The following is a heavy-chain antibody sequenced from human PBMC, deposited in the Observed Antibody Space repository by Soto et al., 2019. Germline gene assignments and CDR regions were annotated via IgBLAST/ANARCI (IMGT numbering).Heavy chain of an antibody. CDR2: ISAYNGNT. D-gene: IGHD6-13*01. CDR1: GYTFTSYG. V-gene: IGHV1-18*01. J-gene: IGHJ4*02. Sequence: VASVKVSCKASGYTFTSYGISWVRQAPGQGLEWMGWISAYNGNTNYAQKLQGRVTMTTDTSTSTAYMELRSLRSDDTAVYYCARDQYSYSSPDYFDYWGQGTLVTVSS. CDR3: ARDQYSYSSPDYFDY.